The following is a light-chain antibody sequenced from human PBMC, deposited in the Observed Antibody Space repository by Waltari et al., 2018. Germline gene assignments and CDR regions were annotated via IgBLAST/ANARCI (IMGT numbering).Light chain of an antibody. CDR2: DVS. J-gene: IGLJ2*01. CDR1: NSYIGTYNF. Sequence: QSALTQPASVSGSPGQSITISCTGSNSYIGTYNFVSWYQQHPDKAPKLMIYDVSKRPSGVSNRFSGSKSGNTASLTISGLQAEDEADYYCCSHTGGSTFVIFGGGTKLTVL. CDR3: CSHTGGSTFVI. V-gene: IGLV2-23*02.